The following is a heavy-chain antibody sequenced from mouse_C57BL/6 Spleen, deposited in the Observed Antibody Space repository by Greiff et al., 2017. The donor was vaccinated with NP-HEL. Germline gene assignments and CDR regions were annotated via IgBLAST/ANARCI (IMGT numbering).Heavy chain of an antibody. J-gene: IGHJ1*03. CDR1: GYTFTSYG. CDR2: IYPRSGNT. Sequence: VQLQQSGAELARPGASVKLSCKASGYTFTSYGISWVKQRTGPGLEWIGEIYPRSGNTYYNEKFKGKATLTADKSSSTAYMELRSLTSEDAAVYFCARPHYYGSSDWYFDVWGTGTTVTVSS. V-gene: IGHV1-81*01. D-gene: IGHD1-1*01. CDR3: ARPHYYGSSDWYFDV.